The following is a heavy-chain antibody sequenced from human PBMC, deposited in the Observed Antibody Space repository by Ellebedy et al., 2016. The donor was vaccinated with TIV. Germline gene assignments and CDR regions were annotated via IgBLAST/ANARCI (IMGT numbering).Heavy chain of an antibody. CDR1: GDSISSYF. Sequence: SETLSLXXTVSGDSISSYFWSWIRQPPDKGLEWIGHFYYTGSTNYNPSLKSRVTISGDTSKNQFSLELSSVTAADTAVYYWASWGDYGGNRHLDYWGQGTLLTVSS. CDR2: FYYTGST. CDR3: ASWGDYGGNRHLDY. D-gene: IGHD4-23*01. J-gene: IGHJ4*02. V-gene: IGHV4-59*01.